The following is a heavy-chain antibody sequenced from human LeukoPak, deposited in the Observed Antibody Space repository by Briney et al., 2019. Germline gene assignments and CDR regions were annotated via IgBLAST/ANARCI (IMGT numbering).Heavy chain of an antibody. CDR2: ISRRSRHV. CDR3: VRDLMGSGATTAYLHH. D-gene: IGHD4/OR15-4a*01. Sequence: PGGSLRLSCAASGFTFSSYWMSWVRQAPGKGLEWVSSISRRSRHVYYAGSVKGRFTISRDNAKNSLYLQMNSLRAEDMAVYFCVRDLMGSGATTAYLHHWGQGTLVTVSS. J-gene: IGHJ1*01. CDR1: GFTFSSYW. V-gene: IGHV3-21*01.